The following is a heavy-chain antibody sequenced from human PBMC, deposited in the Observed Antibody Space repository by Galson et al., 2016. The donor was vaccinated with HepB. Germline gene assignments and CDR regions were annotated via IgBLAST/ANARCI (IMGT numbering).Heavy chain of an antibody. CDR1: GFTFSRYE. Sequence: SLRLSCAASGFTFSRYEMNWVRQAPGKGLEWVSYISSNSGTTYYADSVKGRFTISRDNAKNSLYLQMNSLRAEDTAVYYCAREPVRLDDLLTGPPKNPDYWGQGTLVTVSS. D-gene: IGHD3-9*01. CDR3: AREPVRLDDLLTGPPKNPDY. J-gene: IGHJ4*02. CDR2: ISSNSGTT. V-gene: IGHV3-48*03.